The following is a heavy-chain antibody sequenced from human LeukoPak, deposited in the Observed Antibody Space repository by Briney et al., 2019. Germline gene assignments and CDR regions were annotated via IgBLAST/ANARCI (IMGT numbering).Heavy chain of an antibody. Sequence: PGGSLRLSCAASGFTISSYEFYWVRQAPGKVLEWVSYISSDGTTIKYADSVKGRFTISRDDAKRSLYLQMNGLRADDMAIYYCGAARQYVGAFDIWGKGTVVTVSS. D-gene: IGHD3-16*01. CDR3: GAARQYVGAFDI. J-gene: IGHJ3*02. V-gene: IGHV3-48*03. CDR2: ISSDGTTI. CDR1: GFTISSYE.